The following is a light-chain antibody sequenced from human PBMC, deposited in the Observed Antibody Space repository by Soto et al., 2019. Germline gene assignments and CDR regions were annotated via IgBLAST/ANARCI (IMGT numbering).Light chain of an antibody. V-gene: IGKV3-20*01. CDR3: HLYGTSHT. J-gene: IGKJ4*01. Sequence: EIVLTQSPGTLSLSPGERATLSCRASQSVSSTYLAWYQQKPGQAPRLLISGASSRATDFPDRFSGSGSGTDFTLTISRLEPEEFAVYYWHLYGTSHTFGGGTKVEIK. CDR1: QSVSSTY. CDR2: GAS.